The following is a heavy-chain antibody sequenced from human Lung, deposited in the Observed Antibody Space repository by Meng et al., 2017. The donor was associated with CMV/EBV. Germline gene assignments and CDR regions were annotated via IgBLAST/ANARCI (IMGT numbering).Heavy chain of an antibody. V-gene: IGHV4-4*02. CDR1: GDSITNHNW. CDR2: IPHRGSS. Sequence: QLRDAGPALVKPSETLSLTCAVSGDSITNHNWWAWVRQPPGKGLEWIGEIPHRGSSAYNPSLKSRVSMSIDKSKNQFSLKLTSVTAADTAVYHCLRRSGGSVWGQGTLVTVFS. J-gene: IGHJ1*01. CDR3: LRRSGGSV. D-gene: IGHD3-10*01.